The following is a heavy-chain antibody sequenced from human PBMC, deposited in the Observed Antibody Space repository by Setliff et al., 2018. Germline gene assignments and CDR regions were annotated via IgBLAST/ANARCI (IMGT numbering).Heavy chain of an antibody. CDR3: ARVAPSPPYDYVWGSPNPLGLLYYYYYMDV. J-gene: IGHJ6*03. D-gene: IGHD3-16*01. V-gene: IGHV4-4*07. CDR1: GGSISSYY. CDR2: IYTSGST. Sequence: PSETLSLTCTVSGGSISSYYWSWIRQPAGKGLEWIGRIYTSGSTNYNPSLKSRVTMSVDTSKNQFSLKLSAVTAADTAVYYCARVAPSPPYDYVWGSPNPLGLLYYYYYMDVWGKGTTVTVSS.